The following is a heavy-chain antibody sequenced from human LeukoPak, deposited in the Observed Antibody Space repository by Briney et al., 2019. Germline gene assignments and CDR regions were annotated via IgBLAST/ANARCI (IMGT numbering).Heavy chain of an antibody. CDR1: GGSISSYY. V-gene: IGHV4-4*07. J-gene: IGHJ5*02. Sequence: PSETLSLTCTVSGGSISSYYWSWIRQPAGKALEWIGRIYTSGSTNYNPSLKSRVTMSVDTSKIQFSLKLSSVTAADTAVYYCARDRDLNWFDPWGQGTLVAVSS. CDR2: IYTSGST. CDR3: ARDRDLNWFDP.